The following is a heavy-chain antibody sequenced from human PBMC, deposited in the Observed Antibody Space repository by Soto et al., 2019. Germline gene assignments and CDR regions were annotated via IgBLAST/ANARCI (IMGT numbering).Heavy chain of an antibody. V-gene: IGHV1-69*02. D-gene: IGHD4-17*01. J-gene: IGHJ2*01. CDR1: GGTFSSYT. CDR3: ASGADSGDYTGDYWYFDL. CDR2: IIPILGIA. Sequence: QVQLVQSGAEVKKPGSSVKVSCKASGGTFSSYTISWVRQAPGQGLEWMGRIIPILGIANYAQKFQGRVTITADKSTRTDYMERSSLRCEDTAVYYCASGADSGDYTGDYWYFDLWGRGTLVTVSS.